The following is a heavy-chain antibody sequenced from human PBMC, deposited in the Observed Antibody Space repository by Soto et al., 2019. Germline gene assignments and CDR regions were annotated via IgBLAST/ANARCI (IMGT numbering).Heavy chain of an antibody. CDR1: GFTFSSYG. V-gene: IGHV3-30*18. CDR2: ISYDGSNK. J-gene: IGHJ4*02. Sequence: QVQLVESGGGVVQPGRSLRLSCAASGFTFSSYGMHWVRQAPGKGLEWVAVISYDGSNKYYADSVKGRFTISRDNSKNTLYLQMNSLRGEDTAVYYCAKDTGYSGYDSGFDYWGQGTLVTVSS. D-gene: IGHD5-12*01. CDR3: AKDTGYSGYDSGFDY.